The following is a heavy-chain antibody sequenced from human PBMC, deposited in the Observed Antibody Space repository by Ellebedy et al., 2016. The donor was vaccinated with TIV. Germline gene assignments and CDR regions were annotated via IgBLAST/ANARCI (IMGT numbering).Heavy chain of an antibody. CDR3: ARPAIAVAGTYY. J-gene: IGHJ4*02. CDR1: GFTFSSYE. CDR2: ISSSGSTI. Sequence: GGSLRLSCAASGFTFSSYEMNWVRQAPRKGLEWVSYISSSGSTIYYADSVKGRFTISRDNAKNSLYLQMNSLRAEDTAVYYCARPAIAVAGTYYWGQGTLVTVSS. V-gene: IGHV3-48*03. D-gene: IGHD6-19*01.